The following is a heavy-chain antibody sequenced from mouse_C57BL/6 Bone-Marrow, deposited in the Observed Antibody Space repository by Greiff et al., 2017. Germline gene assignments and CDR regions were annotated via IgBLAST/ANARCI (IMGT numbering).Heavy chain of an antibody. CDR2: ISSGGDYI. CDR3: TRDHYYYAMDY. CDR1: GFTFSSYA. Sequence: EVQRVESGEGLVKPGGSLKLSCAASGFTFSSYAMSWVRQTPEKRLEWVAYISSGGDYIYYADTVKGRFTISRDNARNTLYLQMSSLKSEDTAMYYCTRDHYYYAMDYWGQGTSVTVSS. D-gene: IGHD1-1*01. J-gene: IGHJ4*01. V-gene: IGHV5-9-1*02.